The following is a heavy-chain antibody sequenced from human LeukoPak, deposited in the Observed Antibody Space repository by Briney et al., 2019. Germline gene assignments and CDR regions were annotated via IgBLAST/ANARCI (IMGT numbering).Heavy chain of an antibody. CDR1: GFTVTSNY. Sequence: GGSLRLSCAASGFTVTSNYMSWVRQAAGKGLEWVSVIYSGGSTYYADSVKGRFTISRDNSKNTLYLQMNSLRAEDTAVYYCARDIRIYSSRWYYYGMDVWGQGTTVTVSS. V-gene: IGHV3-66*01. D-gene: IGHD6-13*01. CDR2: IYSGGST. CDR3: ARDIRIYSSRWYYYGMDV. J-gene: IGHJ6*02.